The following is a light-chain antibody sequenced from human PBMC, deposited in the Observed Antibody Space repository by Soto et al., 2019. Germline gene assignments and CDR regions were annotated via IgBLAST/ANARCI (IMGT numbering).Light chain of an antibody. J-gene: IGKJ2*01. CDR2: GAS. V-gene: IGKV3-20*01. Sequence: EMGLTQSPGTLSLSPVERATLSCRASLSVSSSYLAWYKQKPGQAPRLLIYGASSRAAGIPDRFSGSPSRTDFTLTISRLEPADFGVHYYQQDGSSPPYTFGKRTQVDVK. CDR1: LSVSSSY. CDR3: QQDGSSPPYT.